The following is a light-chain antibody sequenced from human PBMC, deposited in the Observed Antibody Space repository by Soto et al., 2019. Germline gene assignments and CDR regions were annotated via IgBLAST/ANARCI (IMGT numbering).Light chain of an antibody. J-gene: IGKJ2*01. Sequence: ESLMTQSTATLSVTPGKIITISFSAGQGVPTHCAWYQWKSGRSPRLLTYYVSTRATGVPARFSGSGSETDFTLTISGLQSEDAAIYFCQVYNNWPYSFGHGTRL. CDR3: QVYNNWPYS. CDR2: YVS. V-gene: IGKV3-15*01. CDR1: QGVPTH.